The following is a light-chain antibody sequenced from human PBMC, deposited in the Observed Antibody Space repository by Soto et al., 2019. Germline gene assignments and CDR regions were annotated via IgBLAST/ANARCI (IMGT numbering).Light chain of an antibody. J-gene: IGLJ1*01. CDR1: SSNIGANY. V-gene: IGLV1-44*01. CDR2: TNN. CDR3: AAWDDSLKGFV. Sequence: SVLTQPPSVSAAPGQKVTISCSGSSSNIGANYVNWYQQVPGAAPDLLIHTNNQRPSGVPDRFSASKSGASASLAISGLQSEDEADYYCAAWDDSLKGFVFGTGTKVTV.